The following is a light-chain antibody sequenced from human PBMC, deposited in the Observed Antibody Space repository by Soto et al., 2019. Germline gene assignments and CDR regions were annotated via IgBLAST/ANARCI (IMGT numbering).Light chain of an antibody. CDR1: SGHSSYA. V-gene: IGLV4-69*01. CDR2: LNSDGSH. J-gene: IGLJ3*02. CDR3: QTWATGIGWV. Sequence: QSVLTQSPSASASLGASVKLTCTLSSGHSSYAIAWHQQQPEKGPRYLMRLNSDGSHSKGDGIPDRFSGSSSGAERYLTISSLQSEDEADYHCQTWATGIGWVFGGGTKLTVL.